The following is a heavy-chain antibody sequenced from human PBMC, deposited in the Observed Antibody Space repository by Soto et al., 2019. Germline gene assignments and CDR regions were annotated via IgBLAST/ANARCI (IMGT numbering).Heavy chain of an antibody. CDR2: ISYDGSNK. J-gene: IGHJ4*02. CDR3: AKDSDLGYCSGGSCYGYYFDY. D-gene: IGHD2-15*01. Sequence: QVQLVESGGGVVHPGRSLRLSCAASGFTFSSYGMQWVRQAPVKGLEWVAVISYDGSNKYYADSVKGRFTISRDNSKNTLYLQMNSLRAEDTAVYYCAKDSDLGYCSGGSCYGYYFDYWGQGTLVTVSS. CDR1: GFTFSSYG. V-gene: IGHV3-30*18.